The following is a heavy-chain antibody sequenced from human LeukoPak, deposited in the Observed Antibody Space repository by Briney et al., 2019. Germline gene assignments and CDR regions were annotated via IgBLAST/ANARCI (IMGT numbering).Heavy chain of an antibody. J-gene: IGHJ4*02. V-gene: IGHV3-23*01. CDR1: GLTFGNYG. Sequence: SGGSLRLSCVASGLTFGNYGMNWVRQAPGKGLEWVPSIGGSGSTTYYADSVRGRFTISRDNSKNSMYLQMSSLRAEDTAIYYCGEVESSYCRIWGQGTLVTVSS. CDR2: IGGSGSTT. D-gene: IGHD3-10*01. CDR3: GEVESSYCRI.